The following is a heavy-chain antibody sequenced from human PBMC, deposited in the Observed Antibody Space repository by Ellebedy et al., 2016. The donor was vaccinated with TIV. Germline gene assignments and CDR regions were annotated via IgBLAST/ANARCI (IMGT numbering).Heavy chain of an antibody. J-gene: IGHJ5*01. CDR2: TSGNGAST. CDR3: AKGARVLVWFGASIFDF. D-gene: IGHD3-10*01. Sequence: PGGSLRLSCAASGFTFNNYAVSRVRQAPGKGLEWVSGTSGNGASTYYADSVKGRFTVSRDNSKNTLYLQMNSLRAEDTAIYYCAKGARVLVWFGASIFDFWGQGTLVTVSS. V-gene: IGHV3-23*01. CDR1: GFTFNNYA.